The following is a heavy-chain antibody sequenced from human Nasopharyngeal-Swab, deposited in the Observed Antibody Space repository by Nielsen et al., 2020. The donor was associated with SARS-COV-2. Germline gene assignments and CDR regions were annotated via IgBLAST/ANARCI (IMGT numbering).Heavy chain of an antibody. CDR2: INAGNGNT. Sequence: WVRQAPGQRLEWMGWINAGNGNTKYSQKFQGRVTTTRDTSASTAYMELSSLRSEDTAVYYCARAVWVVPAAISPAHNWFDPWGQGTLVTVSS. V-gene: IGHV1-3*01. J-gene: IGHJ5*02. CDR3: ARAVWVVPAAISPAHNWFDP. D-gene: IGHD2-2*01.